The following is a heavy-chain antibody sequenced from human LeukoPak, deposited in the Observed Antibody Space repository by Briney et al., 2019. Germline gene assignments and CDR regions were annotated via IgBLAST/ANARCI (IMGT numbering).Heavy chain of an antibody. D-gene: IGHD6-13*01. Sequence: PGGSLRLSCAASRFTFSSYGMHWVRQAPGKGLEWVAFIQYDGSNKDYADSVKGRFTISRDNSKNTLNLQMSSLRPDDTAVYYCAKELFSSSWSGCYFDYWGQGTLVTVAS. J-gene: IGHJ4*02. CDR2: IQYDGSNK. CDR1: RFTFSSYG. V-gene: IGHV3-30*02. CDR3: AKELFSSSWSGCYFDY.